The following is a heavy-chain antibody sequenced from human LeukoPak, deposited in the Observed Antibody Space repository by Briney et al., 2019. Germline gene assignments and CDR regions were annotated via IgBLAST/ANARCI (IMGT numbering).Heavy chain of an antibody. V-gene: IGHV4-34*01. J-gene: IGHJ4*02. CDR1: GGSFSGYY. CDR3: AREGTFSSGWYVIDY. CDR2: INHSGST. D-gene: IGHD6-19*01. Sequence: SETLSLTCAVYGGSFSGYYWNWIRQPPGKGLEWIGEINHSGSTNYNPSLKSRVTISVDTSKNQFSLKVSSVTAADTAVYYCAREGTFSSGWYVIDYWGQGTLVTVSS.